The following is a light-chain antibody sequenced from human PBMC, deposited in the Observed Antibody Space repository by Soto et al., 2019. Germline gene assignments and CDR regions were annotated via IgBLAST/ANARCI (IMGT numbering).Light chain of an antibody. V-gene: IGLV1-44*01. Sequence: QSALTQPPSASGTPVQRVTISCSGSSSNIGSNTVNWYQQLPGTAPKLLIYSNNQRPSGVPDRFSGSKSGTSASLAISGLQSEDEADYYCAAWDDSLNGYVFGTETKVTVL. CDR2: SNN. CDR1: SSNIGSNT. J-gene: IGLJ1*01. CDR3: AAWDDSLNGYV.